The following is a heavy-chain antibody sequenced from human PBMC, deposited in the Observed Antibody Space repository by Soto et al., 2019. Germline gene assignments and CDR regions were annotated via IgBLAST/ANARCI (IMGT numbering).Heavy chain of an antibody. CDR1: GYTFTSYG. V-gene: IGHV1-18*04. D-gene: IGHD3-9*01. J-gene: IGHJ4*02. CDR3: ARDGSPLLKYYDILTRHQHLDY. CDR2: ISAYNGNT. Sequence: ASVKVSCKASGYTFTSYGISWVRQAPGQGLEWMGWISAYNGNTNYAQKLQGRVTMTTDTSTSTAYMELRSLRSDDTAVYYCARDGSPLLKYYDILTRHQHLDYWGQGTRVTVSS.